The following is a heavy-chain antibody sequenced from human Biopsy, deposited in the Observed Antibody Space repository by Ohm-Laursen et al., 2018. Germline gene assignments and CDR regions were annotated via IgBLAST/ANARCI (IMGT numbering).Heavy chain of an antibody. D-gene: IGHD5-12*01. J-gene: IGHJ3*02. CDR1: GTSLSNFY. CDR2: IFPTGIT. V-gene: IGHV4-4*07. CDR3: AREAIGVATAFDN. Sequence: TLSLTCTVSGTSLSNFYWSWIRQPAGKGLEWIGRIFPTGITNYNPSLKSRVTISLDTSKNQFSLKLSSVTAADTAIYYCAREAIGVATAFDNWGQGTMVTVSS.